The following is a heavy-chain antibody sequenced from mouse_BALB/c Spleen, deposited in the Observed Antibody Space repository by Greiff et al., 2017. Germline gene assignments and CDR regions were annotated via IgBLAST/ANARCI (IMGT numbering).Heavy chain of an antibody. CDR2: IWTGGGT. CDR3: VRDDGSYWYFDV. D-gene: IGHD2-3*01. V-gene: IGHV2-9-2*01. J-gene: IGHJ1*01. CDR1: GFSLTSYD. Sequence: VQLQESGPGLVAPSQSLSITCTVSGFSLTSYDISWIRQPPGKGLEWLGVIWTGGGTNYNSAFMSRLSISKDNSKSQVFLKMNSLQTDDTAIYYCVRDDGSYWYFDVWGAGTTVTVSS.